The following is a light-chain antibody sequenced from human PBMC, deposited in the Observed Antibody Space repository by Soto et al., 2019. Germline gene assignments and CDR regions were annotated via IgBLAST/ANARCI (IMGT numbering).Light chain of an antibody. V-gene: IGLV2-14*03. J-gene: IGLJ2*01. CDR1: SSDVGGYNY. CDR3: SSYTSSSTVV. CDR2: DAS. Sequence: QSALTQPASVSGSPGQSITISCTGTSSDVGGYNYVSWYQQYPDKAPKLMIYDASNRPSGVSNRFSGSKSGNTASLTISGLQAEDEADYYCSSYTSSSTVVFGGGTKLTVL.